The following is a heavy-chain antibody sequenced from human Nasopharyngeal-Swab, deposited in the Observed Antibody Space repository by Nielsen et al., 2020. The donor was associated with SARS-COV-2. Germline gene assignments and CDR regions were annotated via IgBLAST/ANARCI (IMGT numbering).Heavy chain of an antibody. CDR2: ISPGSSTI. J-gene: IGHJ4*02. V-gene: IGHV3-48*02. Sequence: GGSLRLSCAGSGFIFSNYGMNWVRQAPGKGLEWLAYISPGSSTIYYEDSVRGRFTISRDSANNSLNLQMSRLRHEDTAIYYCARHPDYGDSLDYWGPGTLVAVSS. CDR1: GFIFSNYG. D-gene: IGHD4-17*01. CDR3: ARHPDYGDSLDY.